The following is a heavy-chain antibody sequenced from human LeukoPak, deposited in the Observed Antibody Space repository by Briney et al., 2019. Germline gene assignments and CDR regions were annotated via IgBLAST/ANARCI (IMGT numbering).Heavy chain of an antibody. D-gene: IGHD1-26*01. CDR3: ARQGHKLTLVDYYGMDV. CDR1: GYAFTSYY. CDR2: INPSGGST. Sequence: ASVKVSCKASGYAFTSYYMHWVRQAPGQGLEWMGIINPSGGSTSYAQKFQGRVTMTRDTSTSTVYMELSSLRSEDTAVYYCARQGHKLTLVDYYGMDVWGQGTTVTVSS. V-gene: IGHV1-46*01. J-gene: IGHJ6*02.